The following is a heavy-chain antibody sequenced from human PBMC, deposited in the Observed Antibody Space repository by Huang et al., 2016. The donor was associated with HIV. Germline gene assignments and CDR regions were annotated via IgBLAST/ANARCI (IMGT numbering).Heavy chain of an antibody. CDR3: ARQWTILEWLLGLDV. V-gene: IGHV4-34*02. J-gene: IGHJ6*02. CDR1: GGSFTGNY. D-gene: IGHD3-3*01. CDR2: VNDSAAT. Sequence: QMQLQQRGAGLLKPSETLSLTCGVSGGSFTGNYLTWIRQAPGKGLEWIGEVNDSAATNSNPSLNGRVTISLDKSNRELSLNLRSVTAADTAVYYCARQWTILEWLLGLDVWGQGTTVIVSS.